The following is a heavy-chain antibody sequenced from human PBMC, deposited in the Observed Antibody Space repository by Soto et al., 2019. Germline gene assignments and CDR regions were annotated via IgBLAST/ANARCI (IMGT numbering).Heavy chain of an antibody. V-gene: IGHV3-30*18. Sequence: QVQLVESGGGVVQPGRSLRLSCAASGFTFSDYGMHWVRQTPGKGLEWVAVISYEGSNRNYADSVRGRFTISRDNSKNTLYLQMNSLRAEDTAVYYCAKDPTRGYSFEFEQWGQGTLVTVSS. D-gene: IGHD5-18*01. CDR2: ISYEGSNR. CDR1: GFTFSDYG. J-gene: IGHJ4*02. CDR3: AKDPTRGYSFEFEQ.